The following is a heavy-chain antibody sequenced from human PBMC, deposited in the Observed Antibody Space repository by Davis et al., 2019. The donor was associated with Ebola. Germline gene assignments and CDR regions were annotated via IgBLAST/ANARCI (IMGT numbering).Heavy chain of an antibody. V-gene: IGHV3-15*01. Sequence: GESLKISCAASGFTFSNAWMSWVRQAPGKGLEWVGRIKSKTDGGTTDYAAPVKGRFTISRDDSKNTLYLQMNSLKTEDTAGYYCTKNRPTVPVDNWGQGTLVTVSS. CDR2: IKSKTDGGTT. D-gene: IGHD4-17*01. CDR1: GFTFSNAW. J-gene: IGHJ4*02. CDR3: TKNRPTVPVDN.